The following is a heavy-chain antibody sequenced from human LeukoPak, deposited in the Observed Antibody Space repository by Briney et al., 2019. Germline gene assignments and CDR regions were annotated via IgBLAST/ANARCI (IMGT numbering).Heavy chain of an antibody. J-gene: IGHJ4*02. CDR2: INTDGSRT. D-gene: IGHD1-1*01. V-gene: IGHV3-74*01. CDR3: VKKGQADDDGKPD. Sequence: GGSLRLSCAASGFTFSSYWMHWVRQAPGKGLVWVSRINTDGSRTNYADSVKGRFTISRDNAKNTLYLQMNSLRAEDTAVYYCVKKGQADDDGKPDWGQGTLVTVSS. CDR1: GFTFSSYW.